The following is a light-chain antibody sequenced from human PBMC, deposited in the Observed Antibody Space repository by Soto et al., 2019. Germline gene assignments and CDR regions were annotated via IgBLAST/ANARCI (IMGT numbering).Light chain of an antibody. V-gene: IGKV1-39*01. Sequence: IQMTQSPSSLSASGGDRVTITCRASQSIRSSLNWYQQKPGKAPNLLIYAASSLHSGVPSRFSGSGSGTDFTLTISSLQPEDFATYYCQQSYSSPPTFGQGTKVDIK. CDR3: QQSYSSPPT. J-gene: IGKJ1*01. CDR1: QSIRSS. CDR2: AAS.